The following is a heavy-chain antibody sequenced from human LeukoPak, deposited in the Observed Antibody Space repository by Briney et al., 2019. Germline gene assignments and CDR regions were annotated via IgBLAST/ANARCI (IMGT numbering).Heavy chain of an antibody. D-gene: IGHD6-13*01. Sequence: PSETLSLTCTVSGGSISSGDYYWSWIRQPPGKGLEWIGYIYDSGTTYYNPSLKSRVTISVDTSKNQFSLKLSSVTAADTAVYYCARQGWHFSAAAAFDPWGQGTLVTVSS. CDR1: GGSISSGDYY. CDR3: ARQGWHFSAAAAFDP. CDR2: IYDSGTT. J-gene: IGHJ5*02. V-gene: IGHV4-30-4*01.